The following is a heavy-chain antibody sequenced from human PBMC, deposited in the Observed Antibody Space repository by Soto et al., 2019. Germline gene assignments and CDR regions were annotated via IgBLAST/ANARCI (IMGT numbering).Heavy chain of an antibody. CDR2: VYFTGIS. Sequence: QLQLQESGSGLVRPSQTLSLSCSVSGGSIQSAGSSWSWIRQPPGKGLEWIGYVYFTGISSHNPSLKGRVTISIDGSKNQFSLILRSVTAADTAVYYCVRDRGGGSGNFDKSQGMDVWGRGTTVTVSS. D-gene: IGHD3-10*01. CDR3: VRDRGGGSGNFDKSQGMDV. CDR1: GGSIQSAGSS. J-gene: IGHJ6*02. V-gene: IGHV4-30-2*01.